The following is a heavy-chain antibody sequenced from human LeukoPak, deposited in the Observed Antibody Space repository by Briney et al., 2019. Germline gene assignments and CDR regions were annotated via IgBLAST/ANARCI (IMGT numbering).Heavy chain of an antibody. V-gene: IGHV1-18*04. D-gene: IGHD3-10*01. Sequence: GASVKVSCKASGYTFTSYGISWVRQAPGQGLEWMGWISAYNGNTNYAQKLQGRVTMTTDTPTSTAYMELRSLRSDDTAVYYCARGPYYYGSGSYHYWGQGTLVTVSS. CDR1: GYTFTSYG. CDR3: ARGPYYYGSGSYHY. CDR2: ISAYNGNT. J-gene: IGHJ4*02.